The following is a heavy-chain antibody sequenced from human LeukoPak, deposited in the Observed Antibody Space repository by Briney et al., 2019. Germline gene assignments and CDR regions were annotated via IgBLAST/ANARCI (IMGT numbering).Heavy chain of an antibody. Sequence: GRSLRLSCAASGFTFSSYGMHWVRQAPSKGLEWVAVISYDGSNKYYADSVKGRFTISRDNSKSTLYLQMNSPRAEDAAVYYCAKAQDGDYVDYWGQGTLVTVSS. CDR2: ISYDGSNK. CDR3: AKAQDGDYVDY. CDR1: GFTFSSYG. J-gene: IGHJ4*02. D-gene: IGHD4-17*01. V-gene: IGHV3-30*18.